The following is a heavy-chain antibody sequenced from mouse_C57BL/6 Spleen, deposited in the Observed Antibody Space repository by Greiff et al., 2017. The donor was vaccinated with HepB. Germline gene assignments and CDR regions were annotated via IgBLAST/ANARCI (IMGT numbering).Heavy chain of an antibody. Sequence: QVQLQQPGAELVKPGASVKLSCKASGYTFTSYWMQWVKQRPGQGLEWIGEIDPSDSYTNYNQKFKGKATLTVDTSSSTAYMQLSSLTSEDSAVYYCARPAYGSSPLWFAYWGQGTLVTVSA. CDR1: GYTFTSYW. CDR2: IDPSDSYT. J-gene: IGHJ3*01. CDR3: ARPAYGSSPLWFAY. D-gene: IGHD1-1*01. V-gene: IGHV1-50*01.